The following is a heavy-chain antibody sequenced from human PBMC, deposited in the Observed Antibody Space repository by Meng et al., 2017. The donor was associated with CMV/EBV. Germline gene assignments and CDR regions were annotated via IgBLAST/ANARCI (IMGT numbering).Heavy chain of an antibody. CDR1: GFTFNSYA. CDR2: ISASGGTT. CDR3: ARTDYYDGTGYYS. D-gene: IGHD3-22*01. V-gene: IGHV3-23*01. J-gene: IGHJ4*02. Sequence: GESLKISCAASGFTFNSYAMSWVRQAPGKGLEWVSVISASGGTTYYSDSVRGRVTVSRDNSKDTLYLHMTSLRAEDTAVYYCARTDYYDGTGYYSWGQGTLVTRLL.